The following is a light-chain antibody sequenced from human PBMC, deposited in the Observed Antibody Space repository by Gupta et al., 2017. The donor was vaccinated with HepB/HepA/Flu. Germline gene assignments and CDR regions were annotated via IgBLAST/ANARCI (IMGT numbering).Light chain of an antibody. V-gene: IGKV4-1*01. J-gene: IGKJ4*01. CDR2: LAS. Sequence: DIVMTQSPDSLAVPLGETATINCKSSRSLFHSHNSKNYLSWYQQRPGQPPKVLINLASIRESGVHDRFSGSGSGKDVTLTISSRQAEEVAGYYCQQHWDNHRLTFGGGTKVEIK. CDR1: RSLFHSHNSKNY. CDR3: QQHWDNHRLT.